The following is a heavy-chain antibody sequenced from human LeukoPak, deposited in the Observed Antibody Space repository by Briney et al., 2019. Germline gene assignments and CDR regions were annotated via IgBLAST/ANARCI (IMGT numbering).Heavy chain of an antibody. V-gene: IGHV3-23*01. D-gene: IGHD1-1*01. Sequence: PGGSLRLSCAASGFMFSSYSMNWVRQAPGKGLEWVSTISGGGDATYYADSVKGRFTISRDNSKNTLYLQMNSLRAEDTAVYYCARDYTRTTGWFDPWGQGTLVTVSS. CDR1: GFMFSSYS. CDR3: ARDYTRTTGWFDP. J-gene: IGHJ5*02. CDR2: ISGGGDAT.